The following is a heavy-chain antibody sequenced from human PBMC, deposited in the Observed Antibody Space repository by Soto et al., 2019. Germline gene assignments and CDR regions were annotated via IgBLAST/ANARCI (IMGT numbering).Heavy chain of an antibody. V-gene: IGHV4-30-4*01. CDR2: IYYSGST. J-gene: IGHJ4*02. CDR3: ARDSAAAGTDY. Sequence: SETMSRTRTVSGGSISSGDCYWSWIRQPPGKGLEWIGYIYYSGSTYYNPSLKSRVTISVDTSKNQFSLKLSSVTAADTAVYYCARDSAAAGTDYWGQGTLVTVSS. CDR1: GGSISSGDCY. D-gene: IGHD6-13*01.